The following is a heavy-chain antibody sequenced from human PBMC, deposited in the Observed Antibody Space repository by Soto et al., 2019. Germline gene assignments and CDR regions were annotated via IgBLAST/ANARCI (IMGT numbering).Heavy chain of an antibody. Sequence: PGGSLRLSCAASGFTFSSYGMHWVRQAPGKGLEWVAIISHDGSNTYYADSVKGRFTISRDNSTNTLYLQMNSLRAEDTSVYYCAKEGGLSVCYYSCSSYYFDYPAQGTLVTVSS. CDR3: AKEGGLSVCYYSCSSYYFDY. J-gene: IGHJ4*02. CDR1: GFTFSSYG. V-gene: IGHV3-30*18. CDR2: ISHDGSNT. D-gene: IGHD1-26*01.